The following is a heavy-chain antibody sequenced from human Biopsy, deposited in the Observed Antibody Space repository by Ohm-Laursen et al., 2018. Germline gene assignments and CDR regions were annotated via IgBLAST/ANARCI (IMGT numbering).Heavy chain of an antibody. CDR2: IIPMLGTV. V-gene: IGHV1-69*10. CDR3: ARDTLMDQHLVPGENWFDP. CDR1: GGTFQKYG. Sequence: SVKVSCKASGGTFQKYGVTWVRQAPGQGLEWMGGIIPMLGTVQYARKLRGRVTITADKPTSTAYMELTSLTSDDTAVYYFARDTLMDQHLVPGENWFDPWGQGTLVTVSS. J-gene: IGHJ5*02. D-gene: IGHD3-10*01.